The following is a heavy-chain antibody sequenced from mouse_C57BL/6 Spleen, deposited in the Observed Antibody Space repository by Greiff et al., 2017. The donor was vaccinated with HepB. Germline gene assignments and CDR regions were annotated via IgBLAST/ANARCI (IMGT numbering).Heavy chain of an antibody. Sequence: VQLQQSGAELVRPGASVKLSCTASGFNIKDDYLHWVKQRPEQGLEWIGWIDPENGDTEYASKFQGKATITADTSSNTAYLQLSSLTSEDTAVYYCTTPYYGDGDYWGQGTTLTVSS. CDR3: TTPYYGDGDY. CDR2: IDPENGDT. CDR1: GFNIKDDY. J-gene: IGHJ2*01. V-gene: IGHV14-4*01. D-gene: IGHD1-2*01.